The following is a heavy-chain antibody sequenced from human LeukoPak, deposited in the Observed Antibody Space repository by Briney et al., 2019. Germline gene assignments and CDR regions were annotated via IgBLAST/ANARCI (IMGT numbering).Heavy chain of an antibody. Sequence: SETLSLTCTVSGGSISNSSYYWGWIRQPPGKGLEWIGSIYYSGSTYYNPSLKSRVTISVDTSKNQFSLKLSSVTAADTAVYYCARGGSVLPYYDFWSGYSDYWGQGTLVTVSS. CDR3: ARGGSVLPYYDFWSGYSDY. J-gene: IGHJ4*02. D-gene: IGHD3-3*01. CDR1: GGSISNSSYY. V-gene: IGHV4-39*07. CDR2: IYYSGST.